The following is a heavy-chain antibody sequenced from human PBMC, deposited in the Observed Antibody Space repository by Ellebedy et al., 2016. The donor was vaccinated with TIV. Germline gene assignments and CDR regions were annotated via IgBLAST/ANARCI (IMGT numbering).Heavy chain of an antibody. V-gene: IGHV7-4-1*02. J-gene: IGHJ6*03. Sequence: ASVKVSCKVSGYTLTAYPMNWARQAPGQGLEWLGWINTNTGNPTYSQGFRGQFVFSLDTSVSTAYLEISRLRAEDTAVYYCARDSRYNWNDWDYYHMDVWGKGTTVTVSS. CDR3: ARDSRYNWNDWDYYHMDV. CDR2: INTNTGNP. D-gene: IGHD1-1*01. CDR1: GYTLTAYP.